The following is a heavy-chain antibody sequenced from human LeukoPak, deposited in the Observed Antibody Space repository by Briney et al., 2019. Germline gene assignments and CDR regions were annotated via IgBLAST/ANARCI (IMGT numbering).Heavy chain of an antibody. D-gene: IGHD2-15*01. V-gene: IGHV3-23*01. CDR3: AKGLGYCSAGSCSGSGAFDI. J-gene: IGHJ3*02. Sequence: SGGSLRLSCAASGFKFIDYAMSWVRQAPGNGPEWVSSINGDGTVTYYADSMKGRFTISRDNSKNTLYLQMNNLRVEDTALYFCAKGLGYCSAGSCSGSGAFDIWGQGTMVTVSS. CDR1: GFKFIDYA. CDR2: INGDGTVT.